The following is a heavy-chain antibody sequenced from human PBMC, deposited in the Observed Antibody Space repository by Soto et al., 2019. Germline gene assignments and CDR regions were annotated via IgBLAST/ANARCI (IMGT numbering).Heavy chain of an antibody. CDR3: ARVREYSGYEVHAFDI. CDR2: INPSGGST. V-gene: IGHV1-46*03. J-gene: IGHJ3*02. Sequence: GASVKVSCKASGYTFTSYYMHWVRQAPGQGLEWMGIINPSGGSTSYAQKFQGRVTMTRDTSTSTVYMELSSLRSEDTAVYYCARVREYSGYEVHAFDIWGQGTMVTVSS. D-gene: IGHD5-12*01. CDR1: GYTFTSYY.